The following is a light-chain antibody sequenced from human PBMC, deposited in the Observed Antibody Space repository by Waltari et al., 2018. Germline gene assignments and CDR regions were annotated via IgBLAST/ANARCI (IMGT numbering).Light chain of an antibody. J-gene: IGKJ2*01. V-gene: IGKV3-20*01. CDR2: GAS. Sequence: EIALTQSTGTLSLSPGERATLSCRASQRVSSNFLAWYQQKPGQAPRLLIYGASSRATDVPDRFSGSGSGSDFTLTITRLVPEDFAMYYCHQYANSPVTFGQGTKLEI. CDR3: HQYANSPVT. CDR1: QRVSSNF.